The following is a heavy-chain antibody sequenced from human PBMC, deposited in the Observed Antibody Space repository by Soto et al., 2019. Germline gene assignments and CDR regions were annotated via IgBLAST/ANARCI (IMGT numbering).Heavy chain of an antibody. Sequence: SVKVTCKSSGCTFSGYAISCVRQAPGQGLEWMGGIIPIFGTANYAQKFQGRVTITADESTSTAYMELSSLRSEDTAVYYCARALDSSSSVYHYFDSWGQGTLVTVSS. D-gene: IGHD6-6*01. CDR3: ARALDSSSSVYHYFDS. V-gene: IGHV1-69*13. J-gene: IGHJ4*02. CDR1: GCTFSGYA. CDR2: IIPIFGTA.